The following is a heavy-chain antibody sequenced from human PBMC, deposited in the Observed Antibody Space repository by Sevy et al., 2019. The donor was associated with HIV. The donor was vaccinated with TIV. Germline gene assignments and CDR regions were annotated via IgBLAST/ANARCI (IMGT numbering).Heavy chain of an antibody. CDR3: ARVVYYYDRTAPRVAQTRFDP. J-gene: IGHJ5*02. CDR1: GFTFSSYD. CDR2: ISTTGDT. V-gene: IGHV3-13*01. Sequence: GESLKISCAASGFTFSSYDMHWVRQATGGGLEWVSGISTTGDTFYLGSVKGRFTISRENAKNPFYLQMNGLRAGDTAVYYCARVVYYYDRTAPRVAQTRFDPWGQGTLVTVSS. D-gene: IGHD3-22*01.